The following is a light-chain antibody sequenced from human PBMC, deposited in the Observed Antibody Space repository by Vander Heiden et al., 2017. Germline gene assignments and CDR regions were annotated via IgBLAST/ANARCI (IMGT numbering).Light chain of an antibody. CDR3: QQYDTYWWT. CDR1: QSTSSW. V-gene: IGKV1-5*03. Sequence: DIQITQSPSTLSASVGDRVTITCRASQSTSSWLAWYQQKPGKAPKLLIYKASSLKSGVPSRFSGSGSGTEFTLTISSLQPDDSATYYCQQYDTYWWTFGQGTKVEIK. J-gene: IGKJ1*01. CDR2: KAS.